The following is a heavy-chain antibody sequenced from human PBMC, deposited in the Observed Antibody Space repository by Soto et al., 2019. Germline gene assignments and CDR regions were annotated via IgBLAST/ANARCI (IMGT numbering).Heavy chain of an antibody. D-gene: IGHD2-2*01. Sequence: PSETLSLTCTVSGGSISSGDYYWSWIRQPPGKGLEWIGYIYYSGSTNYNPSLKSRVTISVDTSKNQFSLKLSSVTAADTAVYYCARGTEEYPNSWYYWGQGTLVTVSS. CDR3: ARGTEEYPNSWYY. CDR2: IYYSGST. V-gene: IGHV4-61*08. CDR1: GGSISSGDYY. J-gene: IGHJ4*02.